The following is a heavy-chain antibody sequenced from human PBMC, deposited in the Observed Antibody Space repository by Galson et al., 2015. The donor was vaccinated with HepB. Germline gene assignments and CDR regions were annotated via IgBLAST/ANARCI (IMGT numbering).Heavy chain of an antibody. CDR3: AKDTSYDFWTGGWFDP. J-gene: IGHJ5*02. D-gene: IGHD3-3*01. CDR2: ISGSGGST. CDR1: GFTFSSYA. V-gene: IGHV3-23*01. Sequence: SLRLSCAASGFTFSSYAMSWVRQAPGKGLEWVSAISGSGGSTYYADSVKGRFTISGDNSKNTLYLQMNSLRAEDTAVYYCAKDTSYDFWTGGWFDPWGQGTLVTVSS.